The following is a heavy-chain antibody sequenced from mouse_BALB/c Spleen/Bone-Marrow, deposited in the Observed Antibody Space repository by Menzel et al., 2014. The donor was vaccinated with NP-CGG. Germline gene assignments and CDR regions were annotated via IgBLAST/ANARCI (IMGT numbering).Heavy chain of an antibody. Sequence: DVKLVESGGDLVKPGGSLKLSCAASGFTFSSYGMSWVRQTPDKRLEWVATISSGGSYTYYPDSVKGRFTISRDNAKNTLYLQMSSLKSEDTAMYYCATYDGYYVDYFDYWGQGTTLTVSS. D-gene: IGHD2-3*01. CDR1: GFTFSSYG. CDR2: ISSGGSYT. V-gene: IGHV5-6*02. CDR3: ATYDGYYVDYFDY. J-gene: IGHJ2*01.